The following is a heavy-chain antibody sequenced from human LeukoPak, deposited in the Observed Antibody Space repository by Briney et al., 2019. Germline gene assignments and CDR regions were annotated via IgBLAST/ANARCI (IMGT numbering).Heavy chain of an antibody. D-gene: IGHD2-15*01. J-gene: IGHJ4*02. CDR3: ARYSAVNILWYFDQ. V-gene: IGHV3-23*01. CDR2: LSGSGHAT. CDR1: GFSFKSCA. Sequence: PGGSLRLSCTDSGFSFKSCAMNWVRQAPGKGLEWVAGLSGSGHATYYADSVKGRFAISRDNSKNTLYLQMYGLRADDTAVYYCARYSAVNILWYFDQWGQGTMVTVSS.